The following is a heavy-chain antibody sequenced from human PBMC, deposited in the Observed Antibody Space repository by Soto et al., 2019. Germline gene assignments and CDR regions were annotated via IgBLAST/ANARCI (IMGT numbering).Heavy chain of an antibody. D-gene: IGHD3-10*01. CDR2: IPYNGRT. CDR1: GGSITGTYYY. J-gene: IGHJ4*02. Sequence: QLQLQESGPGLVKPSETLSLTCTVSGGSITGTYYYWGWFRQSPGKGLEYIGSIPYNGRTYYNPSLQARVTVSVDTSKSQFSLGLVAVTAADKAVYFGARHGSGTYSPIDYWGQGTLVTVSS. V-gene: IGHV4-39*01. CDR3: ARHGSGTYSPIDY.